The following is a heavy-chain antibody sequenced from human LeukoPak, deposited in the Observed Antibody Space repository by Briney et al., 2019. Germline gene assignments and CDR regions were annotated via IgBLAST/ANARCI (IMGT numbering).Heavy chain of an antibody. Sequence: PGGSLRLSCVASGFTFSTYWMSWVRQAPGKGLEWVASVKEDGSEKYLVDSVKGRFSISRDNAKNSLFLQLNSLSAEDTAVYYCARGYSYLDYWGQGTLVTVSS. CDR2: VKEDGSEK. J-gene: IGHJ4*02. V-gene: IGHV3-7*05. CDR3: ARGYSYLDY. CDR1: GFTFSTYW. D-gene: IGHD1-26*01.